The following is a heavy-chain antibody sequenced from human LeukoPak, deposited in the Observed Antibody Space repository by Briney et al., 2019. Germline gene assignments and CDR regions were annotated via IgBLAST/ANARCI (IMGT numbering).Heavy chain of an antibody. CDR1: GFTVSSNY. D-gene: IGHD6-13*01. V-gene: IGHV3-53*01. CDR3: ARGAATGPTLGLDY. CDR2: IYTGGTP. Sequence: GGSLRLSCVASGFTVSSNYLTWVRQAPGKGLEWVSVIYTGGTPYYADSVKGRFTISRDISKNTVYLQMNSLRVEDTAVYFCARGAATGPTLGLDYWGQGTLVTVSS. J-gene: IGHJ4*02.